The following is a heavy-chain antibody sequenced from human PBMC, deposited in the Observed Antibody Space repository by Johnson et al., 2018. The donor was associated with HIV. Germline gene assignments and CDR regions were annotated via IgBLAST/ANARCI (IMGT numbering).Heavy chain of an antibody. CDR2: ISYDGSNK. CDR1: GFTFSSYA. J-gene: IGHJ3*02. CDR3: ARLGVGATWHAFDI. V-gene: IGHV3-30*04. D-gene: IGHD1-26*01. Sequence: QVQLVESGGGVVQPGRSLRLSCAASGFTFSSYAMHWVRQAPGKGLEWVAVISYDGSNKYYADYVKGRFTISRDNSKNTLYLQMNSLRAEDTAVYYCARLGVGATWHAFDIWGQGTMVTVSS.